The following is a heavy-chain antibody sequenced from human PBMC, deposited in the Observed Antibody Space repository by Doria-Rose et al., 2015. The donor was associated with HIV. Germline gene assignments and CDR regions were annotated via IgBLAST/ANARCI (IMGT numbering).Heavy chain of an antibody. Sequence: QVQLVQSGPVLVKPTETLTLTCTVSGVSLSSPGMGVSWIRQPPGKALEWLAYIFADDERSYKTSLKSRLTISRGTSKSQVVFTMTDMDPVDTATYYCARIKSSRWYHKYYFDFWGQGTLVIVSA. V-gene: IGHV2-26*01. CDR2: IFADDER. CDR3: ARIKSSRWYHKYYFDF. D-gene: IGHD6-13*01. CDR1: GVSLSSPGMG. J-gene: IGHJ4*02.